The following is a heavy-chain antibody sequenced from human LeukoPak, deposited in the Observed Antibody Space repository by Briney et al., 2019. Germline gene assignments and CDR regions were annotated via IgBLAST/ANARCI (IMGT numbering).Heavy chain of an antibody. J-gene: IGHJ4*02. Sequence: SETLSLTCAVYGGSFSGYYWSWIRQPPGKGLEWIGETNHSGSTNYNPSLKSRVTISVDTSKNQFSLKLSSVTAADTAVYYCARGPGSSWAFDYWGQGTLVAVSS. CDR1: GGSFSGYY. V-gene: IGHV4-34*01. CDR3: ARGPGSSWAFDY. CDR2: TNHSGST. D-gene: IGHD6-13*01.